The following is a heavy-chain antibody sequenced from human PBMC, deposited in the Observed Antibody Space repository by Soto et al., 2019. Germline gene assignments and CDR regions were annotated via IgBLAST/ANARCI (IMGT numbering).Heavy chain of an antibody. CDR2: IYSGGST. J-gene: IGHJ6*02. CDR1: GFTVSTNY. V-gene: IGHV3-66*04. D-gene: IGHD2-2*01. Sequence: VPLVESGGGLVQPGGSLRLSCAASGFTVSTNYMTWVRQAPGKGLEGVSVIYSGGSTYYADSVKGRFTISRDNSKNTLYLQMNSLSGEDTAVYYCARLVVPPDGFYFYCGIGVWGQGTTVTVFS. CDR3: ARLVVPPDGFYFYCGIGV.